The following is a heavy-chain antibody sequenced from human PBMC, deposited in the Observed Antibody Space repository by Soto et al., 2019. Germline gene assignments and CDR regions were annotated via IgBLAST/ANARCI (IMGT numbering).Heavy chain of an antibody. V-gene: IGHV1-3*05. Sequence: QVQLVQSGAEEKKPGASVKVSCKASGYTFTSYAMHWVRQAPGQRLEWMGWINAGNGNTKYSQKFQGRVTITRDTTASTGYMQLSSLRSEDTAVYYCATLTGYCSGGGCYSYYYYGMYVWGQGTTGPVSS. CDR1: GYTFTSYA. CDR2: INAGNGNT. D-gene: IGHD2-15*01. CDR3: ATLTGYCSGGGCYSYYYYGMYV. J-gene: IGHJ6*02.